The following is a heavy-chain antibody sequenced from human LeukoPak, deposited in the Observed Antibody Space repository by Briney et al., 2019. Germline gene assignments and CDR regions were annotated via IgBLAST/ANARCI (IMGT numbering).Heavy chain of an antibody. CDR1: GGSISSGSYY. D-gene: IGHD2-8*01. J-gene: IGHJ4*02. CDR2: IYTSGST. V-gene: IGHV4-61*02. Sequence: PSQTLSLTCTVSGGSISSGSYYWSWIRQPAGKGLEWIGRIYTSGSTNYNPPLKSRVTISVDTSKNQFSLKLSSVTAADTAVYYCARSANLIRGNYFDYWGQGTLVTVSS. CDR3: ARSANLIRGNYFDY.